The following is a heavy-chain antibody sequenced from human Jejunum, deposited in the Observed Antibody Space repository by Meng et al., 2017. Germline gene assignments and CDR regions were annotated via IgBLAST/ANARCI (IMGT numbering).Heavy chain of an antibody. CDR1: GFGFSTYA. CDR2: ISYDGSNK. J-gene: IGHJ4*02. D-gene: IGHD3-22*01. CDR3: ARDSFDYYYDSSGPGFDY. Sequence: GESLKISCAASGFGFSTYAMHWVRQAPGKGLECVTSISYDGSNKYYADSVKGRFTISRDNSRNTLYLQMNSLRTEDTAIYYCARDSFDYYYDSSGPGFDYWGQGTLVTVSS. V-gene: IGHV3-30*04.